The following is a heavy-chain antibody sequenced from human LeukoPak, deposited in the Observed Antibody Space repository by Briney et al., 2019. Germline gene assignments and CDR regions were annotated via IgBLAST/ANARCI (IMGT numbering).Heavy chain of an antibody. CDR2: IYHSGST. CDR3: AREAGRAFDI. J-gene: IGHJ3*02. Sequence: SQTLSLTCAVSGGSISRGDYSWSWIRQPPGKDLEWIGYIYHSGSTYYNPSLKSRVTISVDRSKTQFSLKLSSVTAADTAVYYCAREAGRAFDIWGQGTMVTVSS. CDR1: GGSISRGDYS. V-gene: IGHV4-30-2*01.